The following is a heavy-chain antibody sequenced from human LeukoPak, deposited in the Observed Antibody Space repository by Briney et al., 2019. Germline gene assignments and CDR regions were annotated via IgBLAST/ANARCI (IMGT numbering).Heavy chain of an antibody. CDR1: GGSISSSNW. Sequence: SGTLSLTCAVSGGSISSSNWWNWVRQPPGKGLEWIGEIYHSGSTNYNPSLKSRVTISVDTSKNQFSLKLSSVTAADTAVYYCARDQFVDPLAVAGTIDRENWFDPWGQGTLVTVSS. D-gene: IGHD6-19*01. CDR2: IYHSGST. J-gene: IGHJ5*02. V-gene: IGHV4-4*02. CDR3: ARDQFVDPLAVAGTIDRENWFDP.